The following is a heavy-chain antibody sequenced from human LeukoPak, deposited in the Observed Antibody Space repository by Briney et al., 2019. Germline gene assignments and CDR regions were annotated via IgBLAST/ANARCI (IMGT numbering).Heavy chain of an antibody. Sequence: GGSLRLSCAASGFTFSTSGMNWVRQAPGKGLEWVSYISSSSSTIYYADSVKGRFTISRDNAKNSMYLQMNILRAEDTAVYYCARGTAAVYFDHWGQGILVTVSS. J-gene: IGHJ4*02. D-gene: IGHD6-13*01. CDR2: ISSSSSTI. V-gene: IGHV3-48*04. CDR1: GFTFSTSG. CDR3: ARGTAAVYFDH.